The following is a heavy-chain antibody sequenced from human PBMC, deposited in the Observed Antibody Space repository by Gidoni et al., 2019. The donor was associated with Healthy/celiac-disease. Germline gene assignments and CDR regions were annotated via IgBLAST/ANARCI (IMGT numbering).Heavy chain of an antibody. Sequence: QVQLVQSGAEVKKPGASVKVSCKASGYTFPSYGISWVRQAPGQGLEWMGWISAYNGNTNYAQKLQGRVTMTTDTSTSTAYMELRSLRSDDTAVYYCARVSPKEVTRVGRGNYYYYYYMDVWGKGTTVTVSS. J-gene: IGHJ6*03. CDR2: ISAYNGNT. CDR3: ARVSPKEVTRVGRGNYYYYYYMDV. D-gene: IGHD4-17*01. V-gene: IGHV1-18*01. CDR1: GYTFPSYG.